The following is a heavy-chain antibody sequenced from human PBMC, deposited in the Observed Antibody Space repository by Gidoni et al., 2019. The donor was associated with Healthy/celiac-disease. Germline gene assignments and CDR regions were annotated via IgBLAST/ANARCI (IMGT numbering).Heavy chain of an antibody. V-gene: IGHV3-30*18. J-gene: IGHJ6*02. CDR3: AKDTSLPAATKRDYYGMDV. CDR1: GFTFSSYG. Sequence: QVQLVESGGGVVQPGRSLRLYCAASGFTFSSYGLHWVRQAPGKGLEWVAVISYDGSNKYYADSVKGRFTISRDNSKNTLYLQMNSLRAEDTAVYYCAKDTSLPAATKRDYYGMDVWGQGTTVTVSS. CDR2: ISYDGSNK. D-gene: IGHD2-2*01.